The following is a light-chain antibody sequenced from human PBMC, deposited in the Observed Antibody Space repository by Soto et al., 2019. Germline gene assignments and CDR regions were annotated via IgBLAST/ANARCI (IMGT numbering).Light chain of an antibody. J-gene: IGKJ3*01. CDR3: QQANSFPLT. V-gene: IGKV1-12*01. CDR2: GAS. Sequence: DMQMTQSPSSVSESLGDRVTITCRASQDIHTWLAWYQQKPGQAPKLLIYGASHLQSGVPSRFSGSGSGTDLTLTISSLQSEDFATYYCQQANSFPLTLGPGTKVDVK. CDR1: QDIHTW.